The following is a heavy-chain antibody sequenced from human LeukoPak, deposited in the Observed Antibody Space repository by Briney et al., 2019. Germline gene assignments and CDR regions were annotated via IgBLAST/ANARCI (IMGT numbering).Heavy chain of an antibody. CDR3: ARDAHEGGNSYNYGLDV. D-gene: IGHD3-16*01. V-gene: IGHV1-69*04. CDR2: IIPIIDIA. CDR1: GGTFSSYS. J-gene: IGHJ6*02. Sequence: ASVKVSCKASGGTFSSYSVSWVRQAPGQGLEWMGRIIPIIDIANYAQKFQGRASIELSSLRPEDTAMYYCARDAHEGGNSYNYGLDVWGQGTAVTVSS.